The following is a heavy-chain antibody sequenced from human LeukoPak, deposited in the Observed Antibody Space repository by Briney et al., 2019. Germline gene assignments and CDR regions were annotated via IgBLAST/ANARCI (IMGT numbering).Heavy chain of an antibody. CDR2: ISYDGSNK. CDR1: GFTFRSYG. CDR3: ARDRRFGGHFDY. V-gene: IGHV3-30*03. Sequence: GGSLRLYCAASGFTFRSYGMHWVRQAPGQGLEWVAVISYDGSNKYYADSVKGRFTISRDNSKNTLNLQMSSLRAEDTAVYYCARDRRFGGHFDYWGQGTLVTVSS. J-gene: IGHJ4*02. D-gene: IGHD3-16*01.